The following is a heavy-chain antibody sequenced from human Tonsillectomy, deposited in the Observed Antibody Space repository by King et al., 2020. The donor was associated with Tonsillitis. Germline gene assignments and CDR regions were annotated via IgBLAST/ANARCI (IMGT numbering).Heavy chain of an antibody. Sequence: QLVQSGGGLVKPGGSLRLSCVVSGFTFNSYSMIWVRQAPGEGLEWVASLSSGRSYIYYADSVKGRFTISRDNAKNSLYLQLNSLRAEDTAVYYCARDRVTYYDFWSGFDYWGQGTLVTVSS. J-gene: IGHJ4*02. CDR3: ARDRVTYYDFWSGFDY. CDR1: GFTFNSYS. V-gene: IGHV3-21*06. CDR2: LSSGRSYI. D-gene: IGHD3-3*01.